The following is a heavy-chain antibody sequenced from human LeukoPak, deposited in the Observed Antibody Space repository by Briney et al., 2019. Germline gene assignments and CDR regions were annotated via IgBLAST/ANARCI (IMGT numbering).Heavy chain of an antibody. CDR1: GITFSSYG. CDR2: ISSTGGTT. Sequence: GGSLRLSCAASGITFSSYGMSWVRQAPGKGLEWVSSISSTGGTTYYADSVKGRFTISRDNSKNTLYLQMNSLRAEDTALYYCARSDDYNSRNVFNYWGQGTLVTVSS. V-gene: IGHV3-23*01. D-gene: IGHD5-24*01. CDR3: ARSDDYNSRNVFNY. J-gene: IGHJ4*02.